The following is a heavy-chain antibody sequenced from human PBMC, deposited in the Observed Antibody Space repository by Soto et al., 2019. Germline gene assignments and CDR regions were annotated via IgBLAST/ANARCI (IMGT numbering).Heavy chain of an antibody. CDR2: ISGSGGST. V-gene: IGHV3-23*01. D-gene: IGHD2-2*01. Sequence: LRLSCAASGFTFSSYAMSWVRQAPGKGLEWVSAISGSGGSTYYADSVKGRFTISRDNSKNTLYLQMNSLRAEDTAVYYCAKDLGPCSSTSCPSNWFDPWGQGTLVTVSS. CDR3: AKDLGPCSSTSCPSNWFDP. J-gene: IGHJ5*02. CDR1: GFTFSSYA.